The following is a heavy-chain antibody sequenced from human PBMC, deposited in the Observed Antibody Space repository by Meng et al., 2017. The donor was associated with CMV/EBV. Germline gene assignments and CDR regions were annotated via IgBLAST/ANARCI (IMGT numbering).Heavy chain of an antibody. V-gene: IGHV3-48*03. J-gene: IGHJ4*02. CDR1: RFVFSNYE. D-gene: IGHD2-21*01. CDR2: ISSSGSTI. CDR3: ARVVVRSSSGADY. Sequence: GESLKISCVVSRFVFSNYEMNWVRQAPGKGLEWLSSISSSGSTIHYADSVKGRFTISRDNAKNSLYLQMNSLRAEDSGIYYCARVVVRSSSGADYWGQGTLVTVSS.